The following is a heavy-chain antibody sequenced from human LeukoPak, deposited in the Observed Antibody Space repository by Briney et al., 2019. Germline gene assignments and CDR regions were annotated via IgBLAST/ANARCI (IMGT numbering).Heavy chain of an antibody. CDR1: GYTFSSYV. CDR2: ISTKTGDS. J-gene: IGHJ5*02. D-gene: IGHD2-2*02. V-gene: IGHV1-18*01. Sequence: GASVKVSCKASGYTFSSYVLSWVRQAPGQGLEWMGRISTKTGDSVYAQKLQGRVTMTTDTSTSTAYMELRSLRSDDTAVYYCARDQAPPVGYCSSTSCYNGGWFDPWGQGTLVTVSS. CDR3: ARDQAPPVGYCSSTSCYNGGWFDP.